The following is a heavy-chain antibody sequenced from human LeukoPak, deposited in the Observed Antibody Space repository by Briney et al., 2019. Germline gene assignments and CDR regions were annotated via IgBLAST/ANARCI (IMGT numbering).Heavy chain of an antibody. D-gene: IGHD3-9*01. CDR3: ARDPSYDILTGYYDY. Sequence: ASVKVSCKASGYTFTGYYMHWVRQAPGQGLEWMGWINPNSGGTNYAQKFQGWVTMTRDTSISTAYMELSRLRSDDTAVYYCARDPSYDILTGYYDYWGQGTLVTVSS. CDR2: INPNSGGT. CDR1: GYTFTGYY. V-gene: IGHV1-2*04. J-gene: IGHJ4*02.